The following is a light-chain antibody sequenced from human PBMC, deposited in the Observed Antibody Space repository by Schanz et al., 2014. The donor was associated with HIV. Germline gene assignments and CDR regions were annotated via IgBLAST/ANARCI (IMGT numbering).Light chain of an antibody. CDR3: QKYHTYPLT. J-gene: IGKJ4*01. Sequence: IVLTQSPGTLSLSPGDRATLSCRASQSVTRNLAWYQQKPGQAPRLLIYGASTLQSGVPSRFSGSGSGTYFTLTIASLQPEDFVTYYCQKYHTYPLTFGGGTKVEIK. V-gene: IGKV3-15*01. CDR1: QSVTRN. CDR2: GAS.